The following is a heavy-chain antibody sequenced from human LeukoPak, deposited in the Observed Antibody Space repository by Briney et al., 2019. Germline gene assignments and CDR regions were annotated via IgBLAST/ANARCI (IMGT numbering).Heavy chain of an antibody. CDR3: ASGIIGYYYDSSYHVYFDY. J-gene: IGHJ4*02. Sequence: GGSLRLSCAASGFTFSSYSMNWVRQAPGKGLEWVSSISSSSSYIYYADSVKGRFTISRDNAKNSLYLQMNSLRAEDTAVYYCASGIIGYYYDSSYHVYFDYWGQGTLVTVSS. CDR2: ISSSSSYI. CDR1: GFTFSSYS. V-gene: IGHV3-21*01. D-gene: IGHD3-22*01.